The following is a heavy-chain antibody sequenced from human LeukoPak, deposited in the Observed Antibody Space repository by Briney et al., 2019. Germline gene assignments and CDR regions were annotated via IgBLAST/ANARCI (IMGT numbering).Heavy chain of an antibody. Sequence: GSLRLSCAASGFTFSSYWMNWVRQAPGKGLVWVSRIASDGSSTTYADSVKGRFSISRDNSKNTVYLQMRNLRVEHTAVYYCAKVVAGNIDYYFDYWGQGILVAVSS. J-gene: IGHJ4*02. CDR3: AKVVAGNIDYYFDY. CDR1: GFTFSSYW. D-gene: IGHD2/OR15-2a*01. V-gene: IGHV3-74*01. CDR2: IASDGSST.